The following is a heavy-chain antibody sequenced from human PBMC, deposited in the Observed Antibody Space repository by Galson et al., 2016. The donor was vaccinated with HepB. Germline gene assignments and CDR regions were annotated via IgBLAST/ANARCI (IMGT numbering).Heavy chain of an antibody. CDR1: GGSMSSGNLY. J-gene: IGHJ4*02. V-gene: IGHV4-61*02. CDR2: VHANGGT. CDR3: ARGSLGSGTSALSFDY. D-gene: IGHD7-27*01. Sequence: TLSLTCSVSGGSMSSGNLYWTWIRQSAEKELEWIGRVHANGGTNYNPSLKSRVAVSLDTSKNQFSLNLSSMTAADSAIYYCARGSLGSGTSALSFDYRGQGTLVAVSS.